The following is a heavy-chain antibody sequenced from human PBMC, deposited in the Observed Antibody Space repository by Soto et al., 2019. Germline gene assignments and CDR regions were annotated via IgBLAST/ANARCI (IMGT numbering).Heavy chain of an antibody. CDR2: IWYDGSNT. CDR1: GFTFSSYG. D-gene: IGHD6-13*01. V-gene: IGHV3-33*01. CDR3: ARARQQLGVGYYYYGIDV. Sequence: GGSLRLSCAASGFTFSSYGMHWVRQAPGKGLEWVAVIWYDGSNTYYADSVKGRFTISRDNSKKTLYLQMNSLIAEDTAVYYCARARQQLGVGYYYYGIDVWGQGTTVTVSS. J-gene: IGHJ6*02.